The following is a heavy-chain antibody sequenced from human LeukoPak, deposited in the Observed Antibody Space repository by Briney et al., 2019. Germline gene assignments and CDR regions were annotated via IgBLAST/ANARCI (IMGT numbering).Heavy chain of an antibody. Sequence: SETLSLTCTVSGGSISGYYWSWIRQPAGKGLVWIGRIYTSGTTNYNPSLKSRVTMSVDTSKNQFSLKLSSVTAADTAIYYCARQIHWDAFDIWGQGTMVTVSS. CDR3: ARQIHWDAFDI. D-gene: IGHD1-1*01. CDR1: GGSISGYY. CDR2: IYTSGTT. V-gene: IGHV4-4*07. J-gene: IGHJ3*02.